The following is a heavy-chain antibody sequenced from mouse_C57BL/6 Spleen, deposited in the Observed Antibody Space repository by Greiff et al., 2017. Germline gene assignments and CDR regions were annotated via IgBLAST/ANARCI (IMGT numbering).Heavy chain of an antibody. D-gene: IGHD1-1*01. CDR1: GYTFTSYG. CDR2: IYPRSGNT. CDR3: ARSNYDGSSSDY. Sequence: VKLMESGAELARPGASVKLSCKASGYTFTSYGISWVKQRTGQGLEWIGEIYPRSGNTYYNEKFKGKATLTADKSSSTAYMELRSLTSEDSAVEFCARSNYDGSSSDYWGQGTTLTVSS. J-gene: IGHJ2*01. V-gene: IGHV1-81*01.